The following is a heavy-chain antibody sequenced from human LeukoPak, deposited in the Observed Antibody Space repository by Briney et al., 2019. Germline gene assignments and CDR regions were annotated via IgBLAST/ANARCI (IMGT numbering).Heavy chain of an antibody. CDR1: GYTFSNYD. J-gene: IGHJ4*02. CDR3: ARGPPRSSKWYFFDY. V-gene: IGHV1-8*03. CDR2: MNPISGNT. Sequence: GASVKVSCKASGYTFSNYDINWVRQASGQGLEWMGWMNPISGNTGYAQNFQGRVTISRNNSISSAYMELSSLRSEDTAVYYCARGPPRSSKWYFFDYWGQGSLVIVSS. D-gene: IGHD2-15*01.